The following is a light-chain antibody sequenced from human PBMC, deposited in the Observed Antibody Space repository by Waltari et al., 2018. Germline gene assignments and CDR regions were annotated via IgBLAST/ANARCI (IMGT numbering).Light chain of an antibody. J-gene: IGLJ2*01. V-gene: IGLV2-14*03. CDR1: SSDIGIYDF. CDR3: SSYPTRYTVI. CDR2: DVT. Sequence: QSALTQPASVSGSPGQPITIPCTGTSSDIGIYDFVSWYQHQPGKAPQLMIYDVTNRPSGVSGLLSGSRSGDTVSLSISGLQAEDEADYYCSSYPTRYTVIFGGGTKLTVL.